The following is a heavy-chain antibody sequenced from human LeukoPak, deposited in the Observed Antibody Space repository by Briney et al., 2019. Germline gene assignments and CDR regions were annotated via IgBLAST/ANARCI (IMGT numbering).Heavy chain of an antibody. CDR3: ARVTGYMIEDYFDY. CDR1: GGSISSSSYY. Sequence: SETLSLTCTVSGGSISSSSYYWGWIRQPPGKGLEWIGSIYYSGTAYYNPSLKSRVTISVDTSKNQFSLRLSSVTAADTAVYYCARVTGYMIEDYFDYWGQGTLVTVSS. V-gene: IGHV4-39*07. CDR2: IYYSGTA. D-gene: IGHD3-22*01. J-gene: IGHJ4*02.